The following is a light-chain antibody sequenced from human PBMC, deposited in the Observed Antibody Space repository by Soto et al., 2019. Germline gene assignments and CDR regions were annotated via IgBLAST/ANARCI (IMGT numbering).Light chain of an antibody. J-gene: IGKJ1*01. CDR3: QHYNVYPWT. CDR1: QSISSW. V-gene: IGKV1-5*03. CDR2: KAS. Sequence: IQMTQSPSTLSASVGDRVTITCRASQSISSWLAWYQQKPGKAPKLLIYKASTLKSGVPSRFSGSGSGTEFTLTISSLQPDDFATYYCQHYNVYPWTFGQGTKVDIK.